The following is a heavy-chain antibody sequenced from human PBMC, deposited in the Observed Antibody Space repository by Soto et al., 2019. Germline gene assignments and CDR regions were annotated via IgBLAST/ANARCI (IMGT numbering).Heavy chain of an antibody. Sequence: GSLRLSCAASEFTFSSYAMNWVRQAPGKGLEWVSAISGGGINTYYADSVKGRFTISRDNSKNTLYLQMNSLRAEDTAVYYCAKRSSSSTFDYWGQGTLVTVSS. J-gene: IGHJ4*02. CDR2: ISGGGINT. CDR3: AKRSSSSTFDY. CDR1: EFTFSSYA. D-gene: IGHD6-6*01. V-gene: IGHV3-23*01.